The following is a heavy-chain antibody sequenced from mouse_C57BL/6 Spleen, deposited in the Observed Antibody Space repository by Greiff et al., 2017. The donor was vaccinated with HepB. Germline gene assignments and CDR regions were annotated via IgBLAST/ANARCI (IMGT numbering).Heavy chain of an antibody. V-gene: IGHV1-26*01. Sequence: EVQLQQSGPELVKPGASVKISCKASGYTFTDYYMNWVKQSHGKSLEWIGDINPNNGGTSYNQKFKGKATLTVDKSSSTAYMELRSLTSEDSAVYYCARGRWLPRYFDVWGTGTTVTVSS. CDR2: INPNNGGT. CDR3: ARGRWLPRYFDV. J-gene: IGHJ1*03. D-gene: IGHD2-3*01. CDR1: GYTFTDYY.